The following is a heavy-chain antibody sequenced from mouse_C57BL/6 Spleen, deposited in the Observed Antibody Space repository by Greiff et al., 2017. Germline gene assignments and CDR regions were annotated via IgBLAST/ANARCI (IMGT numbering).Heavy chain of an antibody. CDR3: AIITTVVPYFDY. Sequence: QVQLQQSGAELAKPGASVKLSCKASGYTFTSYWMHWVKQRPGQGLEWIGYINPSSGYTKYNQKFKDKDTLTADKSSSTAYMQLSSLTYADSAVYYCAIITTVVPYFDYWGQGTTLTVSS. D-gene: IGHD1-1*01. CDR1: GYTFTSYW. J-gene: IGHJ2*01. V-gene: IGHV1-7*01. CDR2: INPSSGYT.